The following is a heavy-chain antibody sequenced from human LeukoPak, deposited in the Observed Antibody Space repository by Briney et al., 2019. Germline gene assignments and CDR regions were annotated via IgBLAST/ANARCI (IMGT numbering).Heavy chain of an antibody. D-gene: IGHD3-9*01. J-gene: IGHJ3*02. CDR2: ISGSGGST. V-gene: IGHV3-23*01. Sequence: GGSLRLSCAASGFTFSSYAMSWVRQAPGKGLEWVSAISGSGGSTYYADSVKGRFTISRDNSKNTLYPQMNSLRAEDTAVYYCAKDLYYDILTGYYTVTAFDIWGQGTMVTVSS. CDR1: GFTFSSYA. CDR3: AKDLYYDILTGYYTVTAFDI.